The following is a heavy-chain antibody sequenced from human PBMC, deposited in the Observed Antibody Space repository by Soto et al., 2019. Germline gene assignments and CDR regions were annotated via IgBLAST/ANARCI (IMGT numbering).Heavy chain of an antibody. CDR2: ISSSSSYI. CDR3: ARDRGYSYGSENYYYYGMDV. D-gene: IGHD5-18*01. V-gene: IGHV3-21*01. CDR1: GFTFSSYS. J-gene: IGHJ6*02. Sequence: GGSLRLSCAASGFTFSSYSMNWVRQAPGKGLEWVSSISSSSSYIYYADSVKGRFTISRDNAKNSLYLQMNSLRAEDTAVYYCARDRGYSYGSENYYYYGMDVWGQGTTVTVSS.